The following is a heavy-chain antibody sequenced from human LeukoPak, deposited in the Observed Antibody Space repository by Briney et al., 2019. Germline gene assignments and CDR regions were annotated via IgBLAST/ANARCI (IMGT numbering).Heavy chain of an antibody. V-gene: IGHV3-30*02. CDR1: GFAFSSYG. D-gene: IGHD3-16*02. Sequence: GGSLRLSCAASGFAFSSYGMHWVRQAPGKGLEWVAFIRYDGSNKYYADSVKGRFTISRDNSKNTLYLQMNSLRAEDTAVYYCAKDDYDYVWGSYRSYFGYWGQGTLVTVSS. CDR2: IRYDGSNK. J-gene: IGHJ4*02. CDR3: AKDDYDYVWGSYRSYFGY.